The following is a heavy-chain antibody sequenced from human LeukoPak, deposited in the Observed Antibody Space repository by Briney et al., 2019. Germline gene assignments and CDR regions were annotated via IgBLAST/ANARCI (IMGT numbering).Heavy chain of an antibody. CDR1: GFTFSSYA. CDR2: ISGSGGST. D-gene: IGHD4-17*01. V-gene: IGHV3-23*01. J-gene: IGHJ4*02. Sequence: PGGSLRLSCAASGFTFSSYAMSWVRQAPGKGLEWVSAISGSGGSTYYADSVKGRFTISRDNSKNTLYLQMNSLRAEDTAVYYCANGGDYNGVYFDYWGQGTLVTVSS. CDR3: ANGGDYNGVYFDY.